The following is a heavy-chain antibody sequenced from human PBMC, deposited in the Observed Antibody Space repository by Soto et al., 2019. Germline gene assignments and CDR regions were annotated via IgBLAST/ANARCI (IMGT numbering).Heavy chain of an antibody. CDR1: GFTFGSHW. J-gene: IGHJ4*02. Sequence: EVQLVESGGGLVQPGGSLRLSCAASGFTFGSHWMHWVRQAPGKGLVWVSRLNGVGSITAYADSVRGRFTISRDSARNTLHLQMNSLRGEDTVVYYCVREGYWSLDHWCQGTLVTVSS. CDR3: VREGYWSLDH. CDR2: LNGVGSIT. D-gene: IGHD2-15*01. V-gene: IGHV3-74*03.